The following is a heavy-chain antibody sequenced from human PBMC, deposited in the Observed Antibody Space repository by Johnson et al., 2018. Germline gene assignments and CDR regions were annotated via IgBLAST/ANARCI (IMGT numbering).Heavy chain of an antibody. CDR3: ARGRGAAASHVLDV. V-gene: IGHV1-8*01. J-gene: IGHJ6*04. Sequence: VQLVESGAEVEKPGASVKVSCKASGYTFTSNDINWVRQATGQGLEWMGWMNPNSGNTGYAQKLQGRVTMTRNTPISTAYRELSSLRSEDTAVYYCARGRGAAASHVLDVWGKGTTVTVSS. CDR1: GYTFTSND. CDR2: MNPNSGNT. D-gene: IGHD2-15*01.